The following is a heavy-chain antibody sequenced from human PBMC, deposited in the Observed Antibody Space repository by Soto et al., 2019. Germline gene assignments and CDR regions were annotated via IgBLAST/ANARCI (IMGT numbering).Heavy chain of an antibody. CDR3: ARRLYGDYDY. D-gene: IGHD4-17*01. CDR1: GYSFTTSG. CDR2: ISTYNGNT. V-gene: IGHV1-18*01. J-gene: IGHJ4*02. Sequence: ASVKVSCKASGYSFTTSGITWVRQAPGQGLEWMGWISTYNGNTNYAQKLQDRVTLTTDTSTSTAYMELRSLRSDDTAVYYCARRLYGDYDYWGQGTLVTVSS.